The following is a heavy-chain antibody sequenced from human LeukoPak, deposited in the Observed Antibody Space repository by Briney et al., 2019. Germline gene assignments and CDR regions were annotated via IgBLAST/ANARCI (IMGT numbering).Heavy chain of an antibody. CDR3: ARDTVVVVPAAIEMDY. CDR1: GFIFSTYW. D-gene: IGHD2-2*01. V-gene: IGHV3-74*01. CDR2: INTDGSST. Sequence: GGSLRLSCAASGFIFSTYWMHWVRQVPGKGLVWVSRINTDGSSTTYADSVKGRFTISRDNAKNTLYLQMNSLRAEDTAVYYCARDTVVVVPAAIEMDYWGQGTLVTVSS. J-gene: IGHJ4*02.